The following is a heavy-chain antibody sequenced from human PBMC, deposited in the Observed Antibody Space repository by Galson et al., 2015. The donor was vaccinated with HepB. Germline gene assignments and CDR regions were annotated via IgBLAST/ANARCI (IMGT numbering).Heavy chain of an antibody. J-gene: IGHJ4*02. V-gene: IGHV4-4*02. CDR3: ATAPSYYYDGSGYPRDYYFDH. Sequence: SETLSLTCAVSGGSISSSNWWTWVRQSPGKGLEWIGEIYHNGDTNYNPSLKSRVTISVDKSNNQFSLRLRSVTAADTALYYCATAPSYYYDGSGYPRDYYFDHWGQGTLVTVSS. CDR2: IYHNGDT. D-gene: IGHD3-22*01. CDR1: GGSISSSNW.